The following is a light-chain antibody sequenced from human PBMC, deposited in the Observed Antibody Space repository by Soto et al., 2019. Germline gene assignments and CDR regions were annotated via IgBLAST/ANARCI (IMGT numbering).Light chain of an antibody. CDR1: QSVRSN. Sequence: IVMTQSPATLSVSPGERATLSCRASQSVRSNLAWYQQKPGQAPRLLIYGASTRATGIPARFSGSGSGTEFTLTISSLQSEDFAVYYCQQYNDWLWTFGQGTKVDIK. V-gene: IGKV3-15*01. CDR2: GAS. J-gene: IGKJ1*01. CDR3: QQYNDWLWT.